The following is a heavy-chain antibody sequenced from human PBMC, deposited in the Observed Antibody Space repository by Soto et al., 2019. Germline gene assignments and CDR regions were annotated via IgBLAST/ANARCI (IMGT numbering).Heavy chain of an antibody. CDR2: IYYSGST. D-gene: IGHD1-26*01. Sequence: QVQLQESGPGLVKPSETLSLTCTVSGGSISSYYWSWIRQPPGKGLEWIGYIYYSGSTNYNPSLKSRVTISVDTSKNQFSLKLSSVTAADTAVYYCARGDKWELLFDYWGQGTLVTVSS. CDR1: GGSISSYY. J-gene: IGHJ4*02. V-gene: IGHV4-59*01. CDR3: ARGDKWELLFDY.